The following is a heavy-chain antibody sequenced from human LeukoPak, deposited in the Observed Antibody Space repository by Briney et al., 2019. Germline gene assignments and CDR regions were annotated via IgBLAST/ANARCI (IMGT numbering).Heavy chain of an antibody. J-gene: IGHJ4*02. CDR1: GFTFSSYY. Sequence: GGSLRLSCAASGFTFSSYYMTWIRQSPGKGLEWVSYISGSTSHTNYADSVKGRFTVSRDNAKNSLYLQLNSLRAEDTAVYYCARAPYSNSWYYFDYWGQGTLVTVSS. CDR2: ISGSTSHT. CDR3: ARAPYSNSWYYFDY. V-gene: IGHV3-11*06. D-gene: IGHD6-13*01.